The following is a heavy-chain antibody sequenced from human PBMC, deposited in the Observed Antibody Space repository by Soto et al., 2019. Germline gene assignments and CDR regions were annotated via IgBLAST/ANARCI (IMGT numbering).Heavy chain of an antibody. CDR1: CGSISSYY. V-gene: IGHV4-4*07. Sequence: SETLSLTCTVSCGSISSYYWSWIRQPAGKGLEWIGRIYTSGSTNYNPSLKSRVTMSVDTSKNQFSLKLSSVTAADTAVYYCARVGGTTWPNYYYGMDVWGQGTTVTVSS. D-gene: IGHD1-1*01. CDR3: ARVGGTTWPNYYYGMDV. CDR2: IYTSGST. J-gene: IGHJ6*02.